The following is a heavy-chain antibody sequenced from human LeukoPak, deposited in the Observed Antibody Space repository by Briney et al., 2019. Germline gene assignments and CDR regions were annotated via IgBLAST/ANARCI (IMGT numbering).Heavy chain of an antibody. V-gene: IGHV3-33*08. Sequence: PGGSLRLSCAASGFIFNGYGMHWVRQAPGKGLEWVSLIWYDGSNKYYADSVKGRFTISRDNSKNTLYLQMNSLRAEDTAVYYCARDWGKGDYWGQGTLVTVSS. CDR3: ARDWGKGDY. D-gene: IGHD3-16*01. CDR1: GFIFNGYG. CDR2: IWYDGSNK. J-gene: IGHJ4*02.